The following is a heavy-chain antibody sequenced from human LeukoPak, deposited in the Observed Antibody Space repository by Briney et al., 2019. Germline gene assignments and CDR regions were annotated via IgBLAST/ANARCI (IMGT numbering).Heavy chain of an antibody. V-gene: IGHV3-21*01. CDR1: GFTLSSYS. CDR2: ISSSSSYI. Sequence: PGGSLRLSCAASGFTLSSYSMNWVRQAPGKGLEWVSSISSSSSYIYYADSVKGRFTISRDNAKNSLYLQMNSLRAEDTAVYYCAREGTYGDYGIYYYYMDVWGKGTTVTVSS. CDR3: AREGTYGDYGIYYYYMDV. J-gene: IGHJ6*03. D-gene: IGHD4-17*01.